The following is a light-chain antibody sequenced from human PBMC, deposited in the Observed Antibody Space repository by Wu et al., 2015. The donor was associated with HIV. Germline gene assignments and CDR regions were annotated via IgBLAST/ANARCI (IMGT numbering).Light chain of an antibody. J-gene: IGKJ1*01. V-gene: IGKV3-15*01. CDR1: QSVSSN. CDR2: AAS. CDR3: QQYNDWPPWT. Sequence: EIVLTQSPGTLSLSPGERATLSCRASQSVSSNLAWYQQKPGQAPRLLIYAASTRATGIPARFSGSGSATEFTLTISSMQSEDFAVYYCQQYNDWPPWTFGQGTKGGNQ.